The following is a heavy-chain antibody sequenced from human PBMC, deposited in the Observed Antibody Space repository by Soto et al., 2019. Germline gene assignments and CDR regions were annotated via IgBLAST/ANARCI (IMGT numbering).Heavy chain of an antibody. D-gene: IGHD4-17*01. CDR1: GGSISSGGYS. CDR3: ARGPIYGDYEVDY. CDR2: IYHSGST. V-gene: IGHV4-30-2*01. Sequence: SETLSLTCAVSGGSISSGGYSWSWIRQPPGKGLEWIGYIYHSGSTYYNPSLKSRVTISVDRSKNQFSLKLSSVTAADTAVYYCARGPIYGDYEVDYWGQGILVTVSS. J-gene: IGHJ4*02.